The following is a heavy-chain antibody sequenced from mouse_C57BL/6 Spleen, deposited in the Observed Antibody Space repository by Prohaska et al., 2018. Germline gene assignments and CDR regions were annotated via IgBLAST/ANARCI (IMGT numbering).Heavy chain of an antibody. J-gene: IGHJ1*03. D-gene: IGHD2-1*01. Sequence: EVQLLETGGGLVQPGGSRGLSCEGSGFTFSGFWMSWVRQTPGKTLEWIGDINSDGSVINYAPSIKDRFTILRDNDKSTLYLQMSNVRSEDTATYFCMRYGNYWYFDVWGTGTTVTVSS. CDR3: MRYGNYWYFDV. V-gene: IGHV11-2*01. CDR1: GFTFSGFW. CDR2: INSDGSVI.